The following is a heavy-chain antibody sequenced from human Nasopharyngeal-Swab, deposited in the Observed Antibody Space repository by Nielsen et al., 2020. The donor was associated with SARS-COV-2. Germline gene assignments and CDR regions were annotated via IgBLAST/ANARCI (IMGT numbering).Heavy chain of an antibody. D-gene: IGHD6-19*01. Sequence: GESLKISCAASGFTVSSNYMSWVRQAPGKGLEWVSVIYSGGSTYYIDSVKGRFTVSRDNSRNTLYLQMNSLRPEDTAVYCCAREKAVAGIGGYHYYGMDVWGQGTTVTVSS. J-gene: IGHJ6*02. V-gene: IGHV3-53*05. CDR3: AREKAVAGIGGYHYYGMDV. CDR2: IYSGGST. CDR1: GFTVSSNY.